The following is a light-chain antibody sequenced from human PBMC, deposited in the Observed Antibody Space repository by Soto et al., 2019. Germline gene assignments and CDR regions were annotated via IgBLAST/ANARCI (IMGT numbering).Light chain of an antibody. CDR3: QQRSGWPPLT. CDR2: DAS. Sequence: PEERATLSCRASQSVTGYLAWYQHKPGQAPRLLIYDASSRATGVPARFSGSGSGTEFTLTISSLAPEDSAVYYCQQRSGWPPLTFGGGTRVEIK. CDR1: QSVTGY. V-gene: IGKV3-11*01. J-gene: IGKJ4*01.